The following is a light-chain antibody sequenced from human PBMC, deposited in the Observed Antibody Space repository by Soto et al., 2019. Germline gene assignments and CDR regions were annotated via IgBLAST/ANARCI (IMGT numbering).Light chain of an antibody. J-gene: IGLJ2*01. CDR3: AAWDDSLSGHVV. CDR2: TND. V-gene: IGLV1-44*01. CDR1: SSNIGSNP. Sequence: QSALIQPPSASGTPGQRVTISCSGSSSNIGSNPVNWYQQLPGTAPKLLIFTNDQRPSGVPDRFSGSKSGTSASLAISGLQSGDEAVYYCAAWDDSLSGHVVFGGGTKLTVL.